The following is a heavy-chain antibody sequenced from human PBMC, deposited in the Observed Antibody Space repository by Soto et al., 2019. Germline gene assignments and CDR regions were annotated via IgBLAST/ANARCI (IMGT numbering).Heavy chain of an antibody. CDR1: GFTFSIYA. V-gene: IGHV3-23*01. CDR3: VTDFTPDSRWDIDY. J-gene: IGHJ4*02. D-gene: IGHD1-26*01. CDR2: IIGAGAP. Sequence: EVQLLESGGGLVQPGGSLRLSCEASGFTFSIYAMNWVRQAPGKGLEWVAGIIGAGAPYYADPVKGRFSISRDNSNNILYLQMNILRADDTALYFCVTDFTPDSRWDIDYWGQVTLVTVSS.